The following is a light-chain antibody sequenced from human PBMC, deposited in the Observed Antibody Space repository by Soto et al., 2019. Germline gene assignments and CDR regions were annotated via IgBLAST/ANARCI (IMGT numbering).Light chain of an antibody. Sequence: QSALTQPASVSGSPGQSITISCTGTSSDVGGYNYVSWYQRHPGKAPKLMIYDVSNRPSWVSNRFSGSKSGNTASLTISGLQAEDEGDYYCSSYTSSSTLDVFGTGTKLTVL. CDR2: DVS. J-gene: IGLJ1*01. CDR3: SSYTSSSTLDV. V-gene: IGLV2-14*03. CDR1: SSDVGGYNY.